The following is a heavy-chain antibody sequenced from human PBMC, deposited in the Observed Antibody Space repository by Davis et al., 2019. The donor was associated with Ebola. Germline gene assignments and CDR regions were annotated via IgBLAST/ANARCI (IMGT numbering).Heavy chain of an antibody. CDR3: ARGLMIPAAGTGYAFDI. Sequence: PGGSLRLSCAASGFTFSSYGMHWVRQAPGKGPEWVAIIKQDGGEKYYVDSVKGRFTISRDNAKNSLYLQMNSLRAEDTAVYYCARGLMIPAAGTGYAFDIWGQGTLVTASS. CDR2: IKQDGGEK. J-gene: IGHJ3*02. V-gene: IGHV3-7*01. D-gene: IGHD6-13*01. CDR1: GFTFSSYG.